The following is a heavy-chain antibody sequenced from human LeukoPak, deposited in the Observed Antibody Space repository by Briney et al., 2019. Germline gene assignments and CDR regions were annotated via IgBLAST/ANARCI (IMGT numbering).Heavy chain of an antibody. CDR1: GGSISSSLYY. J-gene: IGHJ5*02. CDR3: ARSENLRIKSSNRNRIGIGKNWFDP. CDR2: INDSGFT. D-gene: IGHD3-16*02. Sequence: PSETLSLTCTVSGGSISSSLYYWSWIRQPPGKGLEWIGEINDSGFTNHNPSLKSRVIISVDTSKNQFSLNLTSVTAADTAVYYCARSENLRIKSSNRNRIGIGKNWFDPWGQGTPVTVSS. V-gene: IGHV4-39*07.